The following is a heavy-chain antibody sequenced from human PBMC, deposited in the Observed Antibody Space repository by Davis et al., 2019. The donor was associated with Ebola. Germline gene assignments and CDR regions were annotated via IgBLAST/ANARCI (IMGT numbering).Heavy chain of an antibody. CDR2: ISYDGSNK. CDR3: AGYTGNYYYGMDV. CDR1: GFTFSSYA. Sequence: GGSLRLSCAASGFTFSSYAMHWVRQAPGKGLEWVAVISYDGSNKYYADSVKGRFTISRDNSKNTLYLQMNSLRAEDTAVYYCAGYTGNYYYGMDVWGQGTTVTVSS. V-gene: IGHV3-30-3*01. J-gene: IGHJ6*02. D-gene: IGHD7-27*01.